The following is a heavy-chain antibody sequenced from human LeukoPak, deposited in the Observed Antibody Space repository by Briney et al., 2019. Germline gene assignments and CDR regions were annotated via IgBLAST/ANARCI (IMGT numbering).Heavy chain of an antibody. CDR3: ASPAVDYYYYYYMAV. Sequence: ASVKVSCKASGGTFSSYAIIWVRQAPGQGLEWMGGIIPIFGTANYAQKFQGRVTITTDESTSTAYMELSSLRSEDTAVYYCASPAVDYYYYYYMAVWGKGTTVTVSS. V-gene: IGHV1-69*05. CDR1: GGTFSSYA. D-gene: IGHD2-2*01. J-gene: IGHJ6*03. CDR2: IIPIFGTA.